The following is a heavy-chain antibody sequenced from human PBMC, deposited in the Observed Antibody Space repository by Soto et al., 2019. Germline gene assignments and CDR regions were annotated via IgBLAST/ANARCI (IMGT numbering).Heavy chain of an antibody. D-gene: IGHD5-18*01. Sequence: EVQLVQTGGGLVQPGGSLRLSCAASGFSFSRFWMHWVRQAPGKGLVWVSRIYSDGSGPMYADSVKGRFTISRDNAKSTLSLQMNSLRAEDTAVYYCATLNSFGSDYWGQGTLVTVSS. V-gene: IGHV3-74*03. CDR1: GFSFSRFW. CDR3: ATLNSFGSDY. CDR2: IYSDGSGP. J-gene: IGHJ4*02.